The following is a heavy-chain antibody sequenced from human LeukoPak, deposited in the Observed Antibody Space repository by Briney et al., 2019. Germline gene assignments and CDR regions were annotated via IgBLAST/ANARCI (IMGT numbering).Heavy chain of an antibody. CDR3: ARLGGGLVPFFDY. V-gene: IGHV1-2*02. CDR2: INPNSGGT. Sequence: ASVKVSCKASGYTFTGYYMHWVRQAPGQGLEWMGWINPNSGGTNYAQKFQGRVTMTRDTSISTAYMELSRLRSDDTAVYYCARLGGGLVPFFDYWGQGTLVTVSS. J-gene: IGHJ4*02. D-gene: IGHD3/OR15-3a*01. CDR1: GYTFTGYY.